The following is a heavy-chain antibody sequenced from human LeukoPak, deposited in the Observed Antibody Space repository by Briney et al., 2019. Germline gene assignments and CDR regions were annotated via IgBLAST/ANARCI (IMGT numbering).Heavy chain of an antibody. V-gene: IGHV3-21*01. CDR2: ISSTNHYT. CDR1: GFTFDDYG. J-gene: IGHJ4*02. D-gene: IGHD6-19*01. CDR3: ARGRSGWYEDF. Sequence: GGSLRLSCAASGFTFDDYGMNWVRQAPGKGLEWVSYISSTNHYTYYADSVKGRFTISRDNAKNSLYLQMNSLRAEDTAVYYCARGRSGWYEDFWGQGTLVTVSS.